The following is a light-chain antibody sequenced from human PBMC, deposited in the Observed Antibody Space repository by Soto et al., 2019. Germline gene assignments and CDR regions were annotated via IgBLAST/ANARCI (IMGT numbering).Light chain of an antibody. J-gene: IGLJ1*01. CDR3: SSWTSSSSYV. CDR2: DVS. V-gene: IGLV2-14*01. Sequence: QSALTQPASVSGSPGQSIAISCTGTSSDVGGYNSVSWYQQYPGKAPKLMIHDVSNRPSGVSDRFSGSKSGNTASLTISGLQAEDEADYYCSSWTSSSSYVFGSGTQLTVL. CDR1: SSDVGGYNS.